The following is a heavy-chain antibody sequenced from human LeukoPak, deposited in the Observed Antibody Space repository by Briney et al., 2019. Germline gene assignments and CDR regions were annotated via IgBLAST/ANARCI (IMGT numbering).Heavy chain of an antibody. CDR3: ARDVRSLGWFDP. D-gene: IGHD1-26*01. V-gene: IGHV4-39*07. J-gene: IGHJ5*02. CDR2: IYYSGST. Sequence: SETLSLTCTVSGGSISSSSYYWGWIRQPPGKGLEWIGSIYYSGSTYYNPSLKSRVTISVDTSKNQFSLKLSSVTAADTAVYYCARDVRSLGWFDPWGQGTLVTVSS. CDR1: GGSISSSSYY.